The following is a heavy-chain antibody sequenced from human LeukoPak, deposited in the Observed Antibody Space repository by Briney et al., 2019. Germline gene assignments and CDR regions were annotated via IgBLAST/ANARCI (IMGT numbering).Heavy chain of an antibody. CDR1: GGSISSYY. Sequence: SETLSLTCTVSGGSISSYYWSWIRQPPGKGLEWIGYIYYSGSTNYNPSLKSQVTISVDTSKNQFSLKLSSVTAADTAVYYCASTYYDFWSGYHGVNWFDPWGQGTLVTVSS. J-gene: IGHJ5*02. CDR2: IYYSGST. V-gene: IGHV4-59*01. D-gene: IGHD3-3*01. CDR3: ASTYYDFWSGYHGVNWFDP.